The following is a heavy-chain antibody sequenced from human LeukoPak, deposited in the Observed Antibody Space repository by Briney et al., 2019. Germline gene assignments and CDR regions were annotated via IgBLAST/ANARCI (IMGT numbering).Heavy chain of an antibody. Sequence: SAKVSCKASGGTFSSYAISWVRQAPGQGLEWMGRIIPIFGIANYAQKFQGRVTITADKSTSTAYMELSSLRFEDTAVYYCARDARDCSGGSCYSGHFDYWGQGTLVTVSS. V-gene: IGHV1-69*04. CDR1: GGTFSSYA. CDR3: ARDARDCSGGSCYSGHFDY. J-gene: IGHJ4*02. D-gene: IGHD2-15*01. CDR2: IIPIFGIA.